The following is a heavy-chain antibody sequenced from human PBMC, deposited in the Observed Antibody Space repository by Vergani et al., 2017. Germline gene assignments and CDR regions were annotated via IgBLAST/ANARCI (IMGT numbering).Heavy chain of an antibody. Sequence: QVQLVQSGAEVKKPGSSVKVSCKASGGTFSSYAISWVRQAPGQGLEWMGWISAYNGNTNYAQKLQGRVTMTTDTSTSTAYMELRSLRSDDTAVCYCARVPWNVRVRGVPVANFACWGEGSLVSVSS. V-gene: IGHV1-18*01. D-gene: IGHD3-10*01. CDR2: ISAYNGNT. J-gene: IGHJ4*01. CDR1: GGTFSSYA. CDR3: ARVPWNVRVRGVPVANFAC.